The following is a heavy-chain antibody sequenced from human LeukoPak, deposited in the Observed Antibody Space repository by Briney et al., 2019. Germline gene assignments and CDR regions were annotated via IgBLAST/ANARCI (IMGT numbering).Heavy chain of an antibody. CDR3: ARQGNRAIATRHGLDV. CDR1: GGSISGYY. CDR2: IYYSGTT. J-gene: IGHJ6*02. Sequence: WETLSLTCAASGGSISGYYWSWIRQPPGKGLEWIGYIYYSGTTKYNPSLKSRVTISVDTSKNQFPLKLTSVTAADSAVYYCARQGNRAIATRHGLDVWGQGTTVTVSS. D-gene: IGHD6-6*01. V-gene: IGHV4-59*08.